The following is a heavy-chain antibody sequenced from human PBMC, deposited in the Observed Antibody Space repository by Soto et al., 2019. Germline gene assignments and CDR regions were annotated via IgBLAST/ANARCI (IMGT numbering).Heavy chain of an antibody. Sequence: GWSLSLSCAASGFTFSNYAMHWVRQAPGKGLEWVAVISYDGSDKYNANSVKGRFTISRDNSKNTLYLQMNSLRAEDTAGYYCARDTGPNGYNYYYFGMDVWGQGTTVTVSS. V-gene: IGHV3-30-3*01. CDR1: GFTFSNYA. CDR2: ISYDGSDK. J-gene: IGHJ6*02. D-gene: IGHD5-18*01. CDR3: ARDTGPNGYNYYYFGMDV.